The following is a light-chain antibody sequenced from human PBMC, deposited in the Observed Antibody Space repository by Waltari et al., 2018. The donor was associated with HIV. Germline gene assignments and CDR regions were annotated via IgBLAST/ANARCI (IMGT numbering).Light chain of an antibody. J-gene: IGLJ1*01. CDR3: QSADSSGSNFV. CDR1: ALAKQY. CDR2: KDS. V-gene: IGLV3-25*03. Sequence: SYELTQPPSVSVSPGQTARLTCSGDALAKQYAHWYQQKSGQAPVSVIYKDSERPSGIPERFSGASSGTTVTLTISGVQAEDEADYYCQSADSSGSNFVFGTGTKVTVL.